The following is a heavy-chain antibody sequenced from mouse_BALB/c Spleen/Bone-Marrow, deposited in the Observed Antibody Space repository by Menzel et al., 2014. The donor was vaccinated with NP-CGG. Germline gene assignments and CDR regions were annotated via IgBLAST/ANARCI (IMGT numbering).Heavy chain of an antibody. CDR1: GFNIKDTY. D-gene: IGHD1-2*01. Sequence: DVKLQESGAELVKPGASVKLSCTASGFNIKDTYMHWVKQRPEQGLEWIGRIDPANGNTKYDPKFQGKATITADTSSNTAYLQLSSPTSEDTAVYYCARSHYYGSYAMDYWGQGTSVTVSS. CDR2: IDPANGNT. J-gene: IGHJ4*01. CDR3: ARSHYYGSYAMDY. V-gene: IGHV14-3*02.